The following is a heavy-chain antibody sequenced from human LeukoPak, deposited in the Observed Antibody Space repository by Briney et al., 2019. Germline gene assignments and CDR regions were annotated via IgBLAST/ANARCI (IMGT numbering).Heavy chain of an antibody. CDR1: GVTVSSNY. D-gene: IGHD1-1*01. Sequence: GGSLRLSCAASGVTVSSNYMTWVCQAPGKGLEWVSVIYSGGSSFYADSVKGRFTISRDNSKNTLYLQMNSLRVEDTAVYYCARLRGEAGTHLSYDYWGQGTLVTVSS. CDR2: IYSGGSS. CDR3: ARLRGEAGTHLSYDY. V-gene: IGHV3-66*04. J-gene: IGHJ4*02.